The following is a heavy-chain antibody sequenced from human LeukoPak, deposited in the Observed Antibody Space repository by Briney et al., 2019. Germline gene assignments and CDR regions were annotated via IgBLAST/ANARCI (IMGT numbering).Heavy chain of an antibody. J-gene: IGHJ1*01. V-gene: IGHV1-69*04. CDR3: ARERRPWELLGRRADYFQQ. Sequence: GSSVKVSCKASGGTFSSYAISWVRQAPGQGLEWMGRIIPILGIANYAQKFQGRVTITADKSTSTAYMELSSLRSEDTAVYYCARERRPWELLGRRADYFQQWGQGTLVTVSS. D-gene: IGHD1-26*01. CDR1: GGTFSSYA. CDR2: IIPILGIA.